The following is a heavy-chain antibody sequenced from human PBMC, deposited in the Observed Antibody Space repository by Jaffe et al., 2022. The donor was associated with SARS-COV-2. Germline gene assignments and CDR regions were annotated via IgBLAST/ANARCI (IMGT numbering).Heavy chain of an antibody. CDR2: INTKTGDP. V-gene: IGHV7-4-1*02. Sequence: QVQLLQSGSELKKPGASVKVSCKASGYTFTNSPMNWMRQAPGQGLEYMGWINTKTGDPTYAQGFTGRFVFSLDTSVTTAYLQISSLEAEDTAVYYCARDADFLTGYPYFDFWGQGTLVSVSS. J-gene: IGHJ4*02. CDR1: GYTFTNSP. CDR3: ARDADFLTGYPYFDF. D-gene: IGHD3-9*01.